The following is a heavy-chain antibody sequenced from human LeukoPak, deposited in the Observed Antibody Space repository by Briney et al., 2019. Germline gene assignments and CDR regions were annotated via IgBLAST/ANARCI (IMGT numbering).Heavy chain of an antibody. J-gene: IGHJ6*03. CDR3: ARALKDLRRRIGGTTTFEYYHYMDV. CDR2: ISYDGSNK. CDR1: GFTFSSYV. Sequence: GGSLRLSCAASGFTFSSYVMNWVRQAPGKGLEWVAVISYDGSNKYYADSVKGRFTISRDNGKNSLYLQMNSLRAEDTAVYYCARALKDLRRRIGGTTTFEYYHYMDVWGKGTTVIISS. D-gene: IGHD1-26*01. V-gene: IGHV3-30*04.